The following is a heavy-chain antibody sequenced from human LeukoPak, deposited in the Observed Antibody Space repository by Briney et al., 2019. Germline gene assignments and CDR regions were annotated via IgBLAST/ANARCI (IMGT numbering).Heavy chain of an antibody. CDR1: GFTFGDYA. J-gene: IGHJ3*02. CDR3: ASNPDYYDDAFDI. V-gene: IGHV3-9*01. D-gene: IGHD3-22*01. CDR2: IGWNSGSI. Sequence: GGSLRLSCAASGFTFGDYAMHWVRQAPGKGLEWVSRIGWNSGSIAYADSVKGRFTISRDNSKNTLYLQMNSLRAEDTAVYYCASNPDYYDDAFDIWGQGTMVTVSS.